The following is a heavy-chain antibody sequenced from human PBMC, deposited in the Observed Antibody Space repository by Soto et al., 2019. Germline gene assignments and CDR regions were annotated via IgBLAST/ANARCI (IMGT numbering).Heavy chain of an antibody. D-gene: IGHD2-2*01. CDR1: GFSFSDYS. J-gene: IGHJ4*02. Sequence: PGGSLRLSCVGSGFSFSDYSMSWVRQAPGKGLEWLSYISLTNSTMYYSASVKGRFTIYRDNAKNSLNLQMNSLRAEDTAVYYCAKAPMGATRYLLLLGPYFDYWGQGTLVTVYS. CDR3: AKAPMGATRYLLLLGPYFDY. CDR2: ISLTNSTM. V-gene: IGHV3-48*01.